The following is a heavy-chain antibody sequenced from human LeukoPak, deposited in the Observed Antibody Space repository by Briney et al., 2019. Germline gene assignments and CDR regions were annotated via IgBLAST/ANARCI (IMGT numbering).Heavy chain of an antibody. CDR1: GFTFSNFV. V-gene: IGHV3-23*01. J-gene: IGHJ4*02. CDR2: ISGSGDST. D-gene: IGHD3-22*01. Sequence: PGGSLRLSCAASGFTFSNFVMNWVRRAPGKGLEWVSAISGSGDSTYYADSVKGRFTISRDNSKNTLYLQMTSPRAEDTAVYYCAKDLPHYYESSAMGPFDYWGQGTLVTVSS. CDR3: AKDLPHYYESSAMGPFDY.